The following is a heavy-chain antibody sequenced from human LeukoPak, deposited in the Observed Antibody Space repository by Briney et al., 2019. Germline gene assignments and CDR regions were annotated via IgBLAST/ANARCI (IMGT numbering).Heavy chain of an antibody. Sequence: PGGSLRLSWAAAGFTFSSYGMSWVRQAGGKGREWVSAISGGGGSTYYAASVKGRFTISRDNSKNTLYLQMNSLRAEDTAVYYCAKDSIGYYYDSSGADYWGQGPLVTVSS. CDR2: ISGGGGST. J-gene: IGHJ4*02. CDR3: AKDSIGYYYDSSGADY. CDR1: GFTFSSYG. V-gene: IGHV3-23*01. D-gene: IGHD3-22*01.